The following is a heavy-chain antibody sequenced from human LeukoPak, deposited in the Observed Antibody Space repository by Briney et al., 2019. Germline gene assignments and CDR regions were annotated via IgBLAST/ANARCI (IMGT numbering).Heavy chain of an antibody. CDR1: GYTFTRYG. Sequence: ASVTVSCTASGYTFTRYGISWVRQAPGQGLEWMGWISAYNANTNYAQKLQGRVTMTTDTSTSTAYMELRSLRSDDTAVYYCARQSAITMVRGDDAFDIWGQGTMVTVSS. D-gene: IGHD3-10*01. CDR2: ISAYNANT. CDR3: ARQSAITMVRGDDAFDI. V-gene: IGHV1-18*01. J-gene: IGHJ3*02.